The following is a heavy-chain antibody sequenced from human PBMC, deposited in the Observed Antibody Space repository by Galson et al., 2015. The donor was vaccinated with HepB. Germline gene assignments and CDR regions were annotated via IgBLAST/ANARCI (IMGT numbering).Heavy chain of an antibody. D-gene: IGHD2-21*02. Sequence: SLRLSCAASGFTFGSYAMTWVRPAPGKGLEWVSTISGSGFSTFYADSVKGRFTISRDNSKNTLYLQMNSLRAEDTAIYYCASVIVVVTAIDYWGQGTLVTVSS. CDR3: ASVIVVVTAIDY. CDR2: ISGSGFST. V-gene: IGHV3-23*01. J-gene: IGHJ4*02. CDR1: GFTFGSYA.